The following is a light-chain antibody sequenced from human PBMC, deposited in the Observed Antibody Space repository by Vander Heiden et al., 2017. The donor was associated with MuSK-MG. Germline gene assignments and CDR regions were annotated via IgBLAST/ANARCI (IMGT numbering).Light chain of an antibody. V-gene: IGKV1-39*01. J-gene: IGKJ4*01. CDR1: QSISNY. CDR3: QQSYSTPPVT. Sequence: DIQLTQSPSSLSASVGDRVTITCRASQSISNYLHWYQQKPGKAPTLLIYDASSLQSGVPSRFGGSGSGTDFTLTISSLQREDFATYYCQQSYSTPPVTFGGGTRVEIQ. CDR2: DAS.